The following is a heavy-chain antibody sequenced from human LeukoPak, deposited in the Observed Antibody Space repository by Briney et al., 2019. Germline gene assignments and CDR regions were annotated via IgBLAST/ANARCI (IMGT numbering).Heavy chain of an antibody. CDR3: ARDGQRGYSYGYDD. Sequence: GGSLRLSCAASGFTVSSNYMSWVRQAPGKGLECVSVIYSGGSTYYADSVKGRFTISRDNSKNTLYLQMNSLRAEDTAVYYCARDGQRGYSYGYDDWGQGTLVTVSS. V-gene: IGHV3-53*01. J-gene: IGHJ4*02. CDR1: GFTVSSNY. D-gene: IGHD5-18*01. CDR2: IYSGGST.